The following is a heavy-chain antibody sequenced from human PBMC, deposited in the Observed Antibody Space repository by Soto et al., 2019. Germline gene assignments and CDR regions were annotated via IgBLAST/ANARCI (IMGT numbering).Heavy chain of an antibody. CDR2: IYYTGNT. J-gene: IGHJ6*03. CDR1: SGSISTYY. Sequence: PSETLSLTCTVSSGSISTYYWSWIRQPPGKGLEWIGYIYYTGNTNYNPSLKSRVTISVDTSKNQISLNLSSVTAADTAVYYCARGLILWFGELSRRGGYYYYMDVWGKGTSVTVSS. CDR3: ARGLILWFGELSRRGGYYYYMDV. D-gene: IGHD3-10*01. V-gene: IGHV4-59*12.